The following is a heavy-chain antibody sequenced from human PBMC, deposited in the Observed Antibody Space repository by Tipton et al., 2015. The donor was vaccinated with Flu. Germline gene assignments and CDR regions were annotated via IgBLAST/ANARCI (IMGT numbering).Heavy chain of an antibody. CDR1: GFTFSASA. D-gene: IGHD5-24*01. V-gene: IGHV3-73*01. Sequence: SLRLSCAASGFTFSASAMHWVRQASGKGLEWVGRIRSKTNNYVTVYAESVQGRFTISRDDSKNTAYLQMNSLKIEDTAVYYCTRHADGYNDYWGQGTLVTVSS. CDR2: IRSKTNNYVT. J-gene: IGHJ4*02. CDR3: TRHADGYNDY.